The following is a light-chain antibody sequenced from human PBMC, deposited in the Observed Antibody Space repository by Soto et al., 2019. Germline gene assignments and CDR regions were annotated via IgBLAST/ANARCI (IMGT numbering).Light chain of an antibody. CDR2: KAS. Sequence: DIQMTQSPSTLSASVGDRVTITCRASQSISSWLAWYQQKPGKAPNLLIYKASSLESGVPSRFSGSGSGTEFTLSISSLQPDDFATYYCQQYDSHPWTXGQGTKVEIK. CDR1: QSISSW. CDR3: QQYDSHPWT. J-gene: IGKJ1*01. V-gene: IGKV1-5*03.